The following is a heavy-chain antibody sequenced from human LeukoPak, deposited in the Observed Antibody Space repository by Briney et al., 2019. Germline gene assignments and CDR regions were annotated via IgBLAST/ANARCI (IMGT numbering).Heavy chain of an antibody. CDR2: IYYSGST. V-gene: IGHV4-30-4*01. D-gene: IGHD3-10*01. CDR1: GGSISSGDYY. J-gene: IGHJ5*02. CDR3: ASAQQWYYYGSGPTDNWFDP. Sequence: EASETLSLTCTVSGGSISSGDYYWSWIRQPPGKGLEWIGYIYYSGSTYYNPSLKSRVTISVDTSKNQFSLKLSSVTAADTAVYYCASAQQWYYYGSGPTDNWFDPWGQGTLVTVSS.